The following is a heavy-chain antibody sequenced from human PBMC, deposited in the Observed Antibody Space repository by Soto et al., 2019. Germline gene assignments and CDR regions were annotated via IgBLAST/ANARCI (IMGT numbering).Heavy chain of an antibody. CDR1: GGSFSSFG. J-gene: IGHJ1*01. CDR2: IIPVFGRP. V-gene: IGHV1-69*01. CDR3: AREGSGYNL. D-gene: IGHD5-12*01. Sequence: QVQLVQSGAELKKPGSSVKVSCKASGGSFSSFGISWVRQAPGQGLEWMGGIIPVFGRPNYAQRFRGRLTITADESTNTVYLELLDLRSEDTAVYYCAREGSGYNLWGQGTQVTVSS.